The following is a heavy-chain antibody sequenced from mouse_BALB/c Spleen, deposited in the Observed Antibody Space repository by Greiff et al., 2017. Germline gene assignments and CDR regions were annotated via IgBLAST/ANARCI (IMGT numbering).Heavy chain of an antibody. Sequence: VQLQQSGAELVKPGASVKLSCTASGFNIKDTYMHWVKQRPEQGLEWIGRIDPANGNTKYDPKFQGKATITADTSSNTAYLQLSSLTSEDTAVYYCALSYDGYLAWFAYWGQGTLVTVSA. CDR1: GFNIKDTY. V-gene: IGHV14-3*02. CDR2: IDPANGNT. D-gene: IGHD2-3*01. CDR3: ALSYDGYLAWFAY. J-gene: IGHJ3*01.